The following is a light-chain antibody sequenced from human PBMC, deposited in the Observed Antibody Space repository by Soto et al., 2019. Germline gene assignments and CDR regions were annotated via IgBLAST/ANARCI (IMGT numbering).Light chain of an antibody. CDR2: WAS. J-gene: IGKJ5*01. CDR3: QQYGSSPIT. Sequence: DIVMTQSPDSLAVSLGERATINCKSSQSVLYSSNNKNYLAWYQHKPGQPPKLLISWASTRESGVPDRFSGSGSGTDFTLTISRLEPEDFAVYYCQQYGSSPITFGQGTRLEIK. V-gene: IGKV4-1*01. CDR1: QSVLYSSNNKNY.